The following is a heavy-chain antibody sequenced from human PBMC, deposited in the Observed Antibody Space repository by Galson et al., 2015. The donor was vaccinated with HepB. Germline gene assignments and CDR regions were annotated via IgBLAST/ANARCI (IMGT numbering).Heavy chain of an antibody. CDR3: ASAKVVHGMDV. CDR1: GFTFSSYG. CDR2: IWYDGSNK. J-gene: IGHJ6*02. Sequence: SLRLSCAASGFTFSSYGMHWVRQAPGKGLEWVAVIWYDGSNKYYADSVKGRFTISRDNSKNTLYLQMNSLRAEDTAVYYCASAKVVHGMDVWGQGTTVTVSS. V-gene: IGHV3-33*01. D-gene: IGHD2-15*01.